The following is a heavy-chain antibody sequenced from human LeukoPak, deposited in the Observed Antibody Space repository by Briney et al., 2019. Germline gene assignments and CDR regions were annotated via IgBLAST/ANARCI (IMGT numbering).Heavy chain of an antibody. CDR3: ARGRWAVSKGYYFGY. V-gene: IGHV3-7*01. CDR1: GFTFSSYW. J-gene: IGHJ4*02. CDR2: IKQDGSEK. Sequence: GGSLRLSCAASGFTFSSYWMRWVRQAPGKGLEWVANIKQDGSEKSYVDSVKGRFTISRDNAKNSLYLQMNSLRAEDTAVYYCARGRWAVSKGYYFGYWGQGTLGTVSS. D-gene: IGHD4-23*01.